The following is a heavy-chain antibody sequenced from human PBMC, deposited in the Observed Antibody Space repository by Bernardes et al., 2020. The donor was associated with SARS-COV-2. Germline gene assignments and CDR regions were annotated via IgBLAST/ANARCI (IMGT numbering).Heavy chain of an antibody. CDR3: VDERGVLTGYSRPPAYFFDY. CDR1: GFTFNIYT. D-gene: IGHD3-9*01. J-gene: IGHJ4*02. Sequence: GGSLRLSCAPSGFTFNIYTMNWVRQAPGKGLEWVASVSSSSGYIFYADSIKGRFTISRDNAENSLYLQMNILRAEDTAVYYCVDERGVLTGYSRPPAYFFDYWGQGTLVTVSS. V-gene: IGHV3-21*01. CDR2: VSSSSGYI.